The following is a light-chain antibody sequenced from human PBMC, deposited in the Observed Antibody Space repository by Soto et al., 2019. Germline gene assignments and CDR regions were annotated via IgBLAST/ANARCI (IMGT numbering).Light chain of an antibody. Sequence: EIVLTQSPGTLSLSPVEGATLSCMASQSVSSRYLAWYQQKPGQPPRLLIYGASSRATGIPDRFSGSGSGTDFTLTISSLQSEDFAVYYCQPYDNWPPIAFGHGTRLEIK. CDR3: QPYDNWPPIA. CDR2: GAS. CDR1: QSVSSRY. J-gene: IGKJ5*01. V-gene: IGKV3-20*01.